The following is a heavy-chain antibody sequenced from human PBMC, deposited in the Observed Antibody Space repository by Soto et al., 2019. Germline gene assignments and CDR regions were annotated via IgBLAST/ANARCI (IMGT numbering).Heavy chain of an antibody. V-gene: IGHV3-23*01. Sequence: EVQLLESGGGLVQHGGSLRLSCVGSGFTFINYAMNWVRQTPGKGLEWVSTISGGGDRTFDADTVKGRFTISRDNSKNTVNLQMNSLRADDTAVYYCARKVLGSTSRPDWWYFDLWGRGTLVTVSS. CDR2: ISGGGDRT. CDR1: GFTFINYA. CDR3: ARKVLGSTSRPDWWYFDL. J-gene: IGHJ2*01. D-gene: IGHD2-2*01.